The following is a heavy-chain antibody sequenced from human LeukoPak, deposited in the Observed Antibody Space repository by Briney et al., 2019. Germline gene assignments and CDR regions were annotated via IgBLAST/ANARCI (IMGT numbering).Heavy chain of an antibody. J-gene: IGHJ4*02. Sequence: GGSLRLSCAASGFTFSNYAMSWVRQAPGKGLEWVSAISGSGGSTYYADSVKGRFTISRDNSKNTLYLQMNSLRAEDTAVYYCAKYGDESSGYYSDWGQGTLVTVSS. CDR3: AKYGDESSGYYSD. V-gene: IGHV3-23*01. CDR1: GFTFSNYA. D-gene: IGHD3-22*01. CDR2: ISGSGGST.